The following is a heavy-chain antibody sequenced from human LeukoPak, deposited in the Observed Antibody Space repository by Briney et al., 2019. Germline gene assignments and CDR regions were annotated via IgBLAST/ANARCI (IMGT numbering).Heavy chain of an antibody. V-gene: IGHV3-48*01. CDR1: GFTFTNAW. D-gene: IGHD5-18*01. CDR2: ITRTSGTI. J-gene: IGHJ6*03. CDR3: AREGYSYGTYYYYYMDV. Sequence: GGSLRLSCAASGFTFTNAWMSWVRQAPGKGLEWVSYITRTSGTIYYADSVKGRFTISRDNAENSLYLQMNSLRAEDTAVYYCAREGYSYGTYYYYYMDVWGQGTAVTVSS.